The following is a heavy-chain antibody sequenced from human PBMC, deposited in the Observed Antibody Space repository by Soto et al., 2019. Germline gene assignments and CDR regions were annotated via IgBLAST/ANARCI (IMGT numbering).Heavy chain of an antibody. Sequence: QVQLVESGGGVVQPGRSLRLSCAASGFTFSSYGMHWVRQAPGKGLEWVAVISYDGSNKYYADSVKGRFTISRDNSKNTLYLQMNSLRAEDTAVYYCAKDRGSRANWFDPWGQGTLVTVSS. J-gene: IGHJ5*02. D-gene: IGHD3-16*01. CDR2: ISYDGSNK. V-gene: IGHV3-30*18. CDR1: GFTFSSYG. CDR3: AKDRGSRANWFDP.